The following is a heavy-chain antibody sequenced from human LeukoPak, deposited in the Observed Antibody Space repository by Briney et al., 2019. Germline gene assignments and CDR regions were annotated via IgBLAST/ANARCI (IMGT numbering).Heavy chain of an antibody. CDR2: INPSGGST. CDR1: GYTFTSYY. D-gene: IGHD2-2*01. CDR3: AREGLQDFYCSSTSCPLDY. V-gene: IGHV1-46*01. Sequence: GASVKVSCKASGYTFTSYYMHWVRQAPGQGLEWMGIINPSGGSTSYAQKFQGRVTMTRDTSTSTVYMELSSLRSEDTAVYYCAREGLQDFYCSSTSCPLDYWGQGTLVTVSS. J-gene: IGHJ4*02.